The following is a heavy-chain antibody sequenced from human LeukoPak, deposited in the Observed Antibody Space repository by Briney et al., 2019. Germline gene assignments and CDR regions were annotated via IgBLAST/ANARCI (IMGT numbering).Heavy chain of an antibody. CDR2: IISSGSTI. Sequence: GGSLRLSYAASGFTFSDYYMSWIRQAPGKGLEWVSYIISSGSTIYHADSVKGRFTISRDNAKNSLYLQMDSLGPEDTAVYYCARDPYSGNYGNDYYYYMDVWGKGTRVTISS. V-gene: IGHV3-11*04. D-gene: IGHD1-26*01. CDR3: ARDPYSGNYGNDYYYYMDV. J-gene: IGHJ6*03. CDR1: GFTFSDYY.